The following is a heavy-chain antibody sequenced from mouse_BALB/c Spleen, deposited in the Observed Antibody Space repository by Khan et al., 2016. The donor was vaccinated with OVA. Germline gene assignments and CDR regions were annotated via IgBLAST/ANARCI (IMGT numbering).Heavy chain of an antibody. CDR2: IYPSDSYT. J-gene: IGHJ3*01. CDR1: GYTFTNYW. CDR3: TGEGVDECSFAY. Sequence: QVQLQQPGIELVRPGASVKLSCKASGYTFTNYWINWVKQRPGQGLEWIGNIYPSDSYTNYNQKFKDKATLTVDKSSSTAYMQLSSPTSEDSAVYYCTGEGVDECSFAYWGQGTMVTVSA. V-gene: IGHV1-69*02. D-gene: IGHD6-1*01.